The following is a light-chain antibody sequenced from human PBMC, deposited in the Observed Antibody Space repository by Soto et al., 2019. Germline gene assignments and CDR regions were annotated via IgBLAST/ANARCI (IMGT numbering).Light chain of an antibody. CDR3: QQYGSSPWT. CDR1: QSVSSSY. J-gene: IGKJ1*01. CDR2: GAS. Sequence: EIVLTQSPVTPSLSPGERATLSCRASQSVSSSYLAWYQQKPGQAPRLFIHGASSRATGVPERFSGSGSGTDFTLTISTLEPEDFAVYYCQQYGSSPWTFGQGTTVEIK. V-gene: IGKV3-20*01.